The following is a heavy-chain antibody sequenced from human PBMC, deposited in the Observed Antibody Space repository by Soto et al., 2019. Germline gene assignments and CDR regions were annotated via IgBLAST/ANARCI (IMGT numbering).Heavy chain of an antibody. Sequence: GESLKISCKGSGYSFTSYWIGWVRQMPGKGLEWMGIIYPGDSDTRYSPSFQGQVTISADKSISTAYLQWSSLKASDTAMYYCARPIRYFDWSSPPGAFDIWGQGTMVTVSS. V-gene: IGHV5-51*01. CDR1: GYSFTSYW. D-gene: IGHD3-9*01. CDR2: IYPGDSDT. J-gene: IGHJ3*02. CDR3: ARPIRYFDWSSPPGAFDI.